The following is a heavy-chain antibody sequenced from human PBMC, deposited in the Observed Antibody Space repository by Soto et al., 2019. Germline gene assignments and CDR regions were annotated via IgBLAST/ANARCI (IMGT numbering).Heavy chain of an antibody. V-gene: IGHV3-7*01. CDR1: GFTFSSYW. CDR3: ARRYSSGWDDAFDI. Sequence: GGSLRLSCAASGFTFSSYWMSWVRQAPGKGLEWVANIKQDGSEKYYVDSVKGRFTISRDNAKNSLYLQMNSLIAEDTAVYYCARRYSSGWDDAFDIWGQGTMVTVSS. D-gene: IGHD6-19*01. J-gene: IGHJ3*02. CDR2: IKQDGSEK.